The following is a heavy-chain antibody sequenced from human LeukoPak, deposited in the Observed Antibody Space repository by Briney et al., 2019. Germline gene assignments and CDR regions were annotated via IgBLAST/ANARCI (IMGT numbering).Heavy chain of an antibody. D-gene: IGHD3-10*01. CDR1: GFTFSSYE. CDR3: ARKTYYYGSGSYYNEDRGVKDAFDI. J-gene: IGHJ3*02. Sequence: GGSLRLSCAASGFTFSSYEMNWVRQAPGKGLEWVSYISSSGSTIYYADSVKGRFTISRDNAKNSLYLQMNSLRAEDTAVYYCARKTYYYGSGSYYNEDRGVKDAFDIWGQGTMVTVSS. V-gene: IGHV3-48*03. CDR2: ISSSGSTI.